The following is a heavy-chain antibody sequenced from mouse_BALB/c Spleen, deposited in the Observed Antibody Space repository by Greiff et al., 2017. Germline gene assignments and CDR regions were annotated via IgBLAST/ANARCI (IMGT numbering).Heavy chain of an antibody. CDR3: AREYYGYGFAY. J-gene: IGHJ3*01. V-gene: IGHV3-2*02. CDR1: GYSITSDYA. CDR2: ISYSGST. Sequence: EVQLQESGPGLVKPSQSLSLTCTVTGYSITSDYAWNWIRQFPGNKLEWMGYISYSGSTSYNPSLKSRISITRDTSKNQFFLQLNSVTTEDTATYYCAREYYGYGFAYWGQGTLVTVSA. D-gene: IGHD1-2*01.